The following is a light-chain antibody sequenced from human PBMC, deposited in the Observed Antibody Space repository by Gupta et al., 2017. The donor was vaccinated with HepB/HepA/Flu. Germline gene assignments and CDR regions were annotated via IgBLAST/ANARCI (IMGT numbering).Light chain of an antibody. CDR1: QSINKY. V-gene: IGKV1-39*01. CDR3: QQCYTTPST. J-gene: IGKJ1*01. Sequence: DIQMTQSPSSLSASVGDRVTLTCRASQSINKYLNWYEQKPGKAPKLLIYATSSLQSGVPSRFSGSGSGTDFTLTISNLQPEDFATYYCQQCYTTPSTFGQGTQLEMK. CDR2: ATS.